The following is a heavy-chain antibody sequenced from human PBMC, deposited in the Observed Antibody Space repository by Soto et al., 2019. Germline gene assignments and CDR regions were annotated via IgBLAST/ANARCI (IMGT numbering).Heavy chain of an antibody. J-gene: IGHJ6*02. D-gene: IGHD5-12*01. CDR2: ISWNSGSI. V-gene: IGHV3-9*01. Sequence: PGGSLRLSCAASGFTFDDYAMHWVRQAPGKGLEWVSGISWNSGSIGYADSVKGRFTISRDNAKNSLYLQMNSLSAEDTALYYCAKDIGSGYDFPYYYYYGMDVWGQGTTVTVSS. CDR1: GFTFDDYA. CDR3: AKDIGSGYDFPYYYYYGMDV.